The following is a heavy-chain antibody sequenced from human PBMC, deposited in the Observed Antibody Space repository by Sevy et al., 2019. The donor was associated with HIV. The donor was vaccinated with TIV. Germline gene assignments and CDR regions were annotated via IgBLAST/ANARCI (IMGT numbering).Heavy chain of an antibody. Sequence: ASVKVSCKASGGTFSSYAISWVRQAPGQGLEWMGGIIPIFGTANYAQKFQGRVTITADESTSTAYMELSSLRSEDTAVYYCARVPPPSRRVVVVPAAINYYYYYYMDVWGKGTTVTVSS. J-gene: IGHJ6*03. V-gene: IGHV1-69*13. D-gene: IGHD2-2*02. CDR1: GGTFSSYA. CDR3: ARVPPPSRRVVVVPAAINYYYYYYMDV. CDR2: IIPIFGTA.